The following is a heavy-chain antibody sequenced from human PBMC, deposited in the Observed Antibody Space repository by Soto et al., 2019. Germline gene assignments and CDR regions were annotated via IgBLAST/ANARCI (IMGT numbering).Heavy chain of an antibody. CDR1: GGSISSFY. V-gene: IGHV4-59*08. Sequence: PSETLSLTCTVSGGSISSFYWSWIRQPPGKGLEYIGYIHYSGSTNYSPSLKSRVTISLDTSKNHFSLKLTYVTAAETAVYYCERHLTGLDPWGQRHLVTVSS. CDR2: IHYSGST. CDR3: ERHLTGLDP. J-gene: IGHJ5*02.